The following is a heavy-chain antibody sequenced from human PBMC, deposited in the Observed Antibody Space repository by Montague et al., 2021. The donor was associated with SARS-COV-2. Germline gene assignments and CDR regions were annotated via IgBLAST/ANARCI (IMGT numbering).Heavy chain of an antibody. D-gene: IGHD3-10*01. CDR1: GGSISSSAHH. V-gene: IGHV4-39*01. Sequence: SETLSLTCSVSGGSISSSAHHWAWIRQAPGKGLEWIGDVYYTGTTSYNPSLESRVTISVDTSKNEFFLKMTSVTAADAALYFCATHLGAQLPYYYGMDVWGQGTTVTVSS. J-gene: IGHJ6*02. CDR3: ATHLGAQLPYYYGMDV. CDR2: VYYTGTT.